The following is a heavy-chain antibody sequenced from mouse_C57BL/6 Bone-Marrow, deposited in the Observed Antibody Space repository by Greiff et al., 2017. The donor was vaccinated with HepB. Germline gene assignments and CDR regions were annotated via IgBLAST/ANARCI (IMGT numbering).Heavy chain of an antibody. CDR3: AVITTVVATDAMDY. J-gene: IGHJ4*01. CDR2: IDPSDSYT. V-gene: IGHV1-69*01. Sequence: QVQLQQPGAELVMPGASVKLSCKASGYTFTSYWMHWVKQRPGQGLEWIGEIDPSDSYTNYNQKFKGKSTLTVDKSSSTAYMQLSSLTSEDSAVYYCAVITTVVATDAMDYWGQGTSVTVSS. CDR1: GYTFTSYW. D-gene: IGHD1-1*01.